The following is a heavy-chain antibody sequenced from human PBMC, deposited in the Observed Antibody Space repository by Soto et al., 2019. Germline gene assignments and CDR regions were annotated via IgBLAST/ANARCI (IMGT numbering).Heavy chain of an antibody. CDR1: GGSISGYY. D-gene: IGHD1-7*01. CDR3: EREWAETTHNWFDP. CDR2: IYYSGST. Sequence: SETLSLSCTVSGGSISGYYWSWIRQPPGKGREWIGYIYYSGSTNYNPSLKSRVTISVHTTKNQFSLKLSSVTAANTAVSYCEREWAETTHNWFDPWGQGTLVTF. V-gene: IGHV4-59*01. J-gene: IGHJ5*02.